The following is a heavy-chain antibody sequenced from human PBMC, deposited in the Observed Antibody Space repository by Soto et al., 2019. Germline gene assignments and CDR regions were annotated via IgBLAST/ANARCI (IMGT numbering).Heavy chain of an antibody. CDR1: CGAVSNFY. CDR2: IYSSGGT. J-gene: IGHJ5*02. CDR3: ARSSHKESWFDP. D-gene: IGHD2-15*01. V-gene: IGHV4-4*07. Sequence: PSETLSLTCTVSCGAVSNFYLNWIRQPAGKGLEWIGRIYSSGGTNYNPSLRSRVTMSVDTSKNQFSLKLNSVTAADTAVYYCARSSHKESWFDPWGQGTLVTVSS.